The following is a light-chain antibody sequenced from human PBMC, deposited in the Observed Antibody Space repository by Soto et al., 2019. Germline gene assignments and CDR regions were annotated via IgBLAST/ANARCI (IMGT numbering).Light chain of an antibody. CDR1: QAVNTR. J-gene: IGKJ1*01. Sequence: EIVLTHSPATLSSFPGDRVTLSCRASQAVNTRLAWYQHKPGQAPRLLIYLASNRAAGVPARFSGSGSGTDFXLXIXXXXXXXXXVYYCHQRQSWPRTFGQGT. V-gene: IGKV3-11*01. CDR3: HQRQSWPRT. CDR2: LAS.